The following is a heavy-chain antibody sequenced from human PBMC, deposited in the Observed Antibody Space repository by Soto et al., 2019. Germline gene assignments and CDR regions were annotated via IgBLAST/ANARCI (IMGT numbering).Heavy chain of an antibody. V-gene: IGHV5-51*01. D-gene: IGHD4-17*01. CDR1: GYSFTSYW. CDR2: IYPGDSDT. Sequence: GESLKISCKGSGYSFTSYWIGWVRQMPGKGLEWMGIIYPGDSDTRYSPSFQDQVTISADKSISTAYLQWSSLKASDTAMYYCARQAQYYGDYVSYYYYYMDVWGKGTTVTVSS. J-gene: IGHJ6*03. CDR3: ARQAQYYGDYVSYYYYYMDV.